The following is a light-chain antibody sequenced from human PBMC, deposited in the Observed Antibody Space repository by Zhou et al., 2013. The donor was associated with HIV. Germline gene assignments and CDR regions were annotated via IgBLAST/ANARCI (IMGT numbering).Light chain of an antibody. CDR1: QGISTN. J-gene: IGKJ2*01. Sequence: TQSPSSLSASVGDRVTITCRASQGISTNLAWYQQKSGQAPRVLIYAASTRATDTPARFSGSGSGTEFTLVISSLKSEDFAVYYCQQYSNWPMYTFGQGTKLDFK. CDR3: QQYSNWPMYT. V-gene: IGKV3-15*01. CDR2: AAS.